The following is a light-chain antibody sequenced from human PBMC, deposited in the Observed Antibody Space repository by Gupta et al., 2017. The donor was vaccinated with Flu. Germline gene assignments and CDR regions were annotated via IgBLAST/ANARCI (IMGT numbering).Light chain of an antibody. CDR1: QTIVIY. Sequence: DIQMTQSPSSLSAFVGDTVTMTCRASQTIVIYLNWYQQKPGKAPKLLIYAASSLQSGVPSRFNGSGSGADFTLSISSRQAEDFATYYCQQSHSPPWTFGQGTKVEIK. CDR3: QQSHSPPWT. J-gene: IGKJ1*01. V-gene: IGKV1-39*01. CDR2: AAS.